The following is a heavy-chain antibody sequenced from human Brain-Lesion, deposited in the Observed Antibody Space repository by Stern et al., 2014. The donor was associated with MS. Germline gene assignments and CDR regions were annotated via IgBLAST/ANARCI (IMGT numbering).Heavy chain of an antibody. V-gene: IGHV4-61*02. J-gene: IGHJ6*02. CDR1: GGSISSGGYY. CDR2: IFTSGST. D-gene: IGHD2-2*01. CDR3: ARGRVVPGFQYYATDV. Sequence: VQLVESGPGLVKPSQTLSLSCTVSGGSISSGGYYWSWIRQPAGKGLEWIGRIFTSGSTTYTPSLKIRVTISIDTSKNQFSLRLNPMTAADTAVYYCARGRVVPGFQYYATDVWGQGTTVIVSS.